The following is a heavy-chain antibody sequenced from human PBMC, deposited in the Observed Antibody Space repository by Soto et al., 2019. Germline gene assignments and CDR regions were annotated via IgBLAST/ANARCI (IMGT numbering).Heavy chain of an antibody. Sequence: PGGSLRLSCATSGFTFASYAMTWVRQAPGKGLEWVSSITTGGINTHYADFVRGRFTISRDNSKNTVYLEMKTLSAEDTAVYYCGKVMPDYSKAVGDDWGQGTLVTVSS. CDR1: GFTFASYA. J-gene: IGHJ4*02. D-gene: IGHD4-4*01. CDR2: ITTGGINT. V-gene: IGHV3-23*01. CDR3: GKVMPDYSKAVGDD.